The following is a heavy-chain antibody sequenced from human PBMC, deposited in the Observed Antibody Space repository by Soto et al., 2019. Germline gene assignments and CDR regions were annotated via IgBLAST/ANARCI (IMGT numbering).Heavy chain of an antibody. CDR3: ARSGYSYGYGYFDY. D-gene: IGHD5-18*01. Sequence: SVKVSCKASGGTFSSYAISWVRQAPGQGLEWMGGIIPIFGTANYAQKFQGRVTITADESTSTAYMELSSLRSEDTAVYYCARSGYSYGYGYFDYWGQGTLVTVSS. CDR2: IIPIFGTA. CDR1: GGTFSSYA. V-gene: IGHV1-69*13. J-gene: IGHJ4*02.